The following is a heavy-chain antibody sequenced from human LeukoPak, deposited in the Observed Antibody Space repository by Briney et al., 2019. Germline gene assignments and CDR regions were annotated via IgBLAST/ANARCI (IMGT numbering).Heavy chain of an antibody. Sequence: PGRSLRLSCVVSGFTFTNYAMHCVRQAPGKGLEWVAAVSVEGNNQYYADSVKGRFSVSRDNSKNTLYLQMNSLGSEDTAVYHCVRDFRIVGTNFWGQGTLVTVSS. V-gene: IGHV3-30*04. J-gene: IGHJ4*02. CDR1: GFTFTNYA. CDR3: VRDFRIVGTNF. CDR2: VSVEGNNQ. D-gene: IGHD1-26*01.